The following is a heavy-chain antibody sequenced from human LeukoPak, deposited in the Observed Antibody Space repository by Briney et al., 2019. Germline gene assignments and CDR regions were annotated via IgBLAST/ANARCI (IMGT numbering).Heavy chain of an antibody. CDR2: IVVGSGNT. CDR1: GFTFTSSA. V-gene: IGHV1-58*02. D-gene: IGHD3-10*01. CDR3: ARVFSYYYGSGSFHYFDY. Sequence: SVKVSCKASGFTFTSSAMQWVRQARGQRLEWIGWIVVGSGNTNYAQKFQERVTITRDMSTSTAYMELSSLRSEDTAVYYCARVFSYYYGSGSFHYFDYWGQGTLVTVSS. J-gene: IGHJ4*02.